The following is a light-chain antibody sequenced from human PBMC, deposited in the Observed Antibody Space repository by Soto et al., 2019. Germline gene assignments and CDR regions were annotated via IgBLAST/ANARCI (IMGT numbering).Light chain of an antibody. V-gene: IGKV1-39*01. Sequence: GDRVTITCRASRTLSSDINWYQQKPGQAPKFLIYAASSLHSGVPSRFSGSGSGTDFTLTISDLQPEDSATYYCQQTYSVPWTFGQGTKVEV. CDR1: RTLSSD. CDR2: AAS. CDR3: QQTYSVPWT. J-gene: IGKJ1*01.